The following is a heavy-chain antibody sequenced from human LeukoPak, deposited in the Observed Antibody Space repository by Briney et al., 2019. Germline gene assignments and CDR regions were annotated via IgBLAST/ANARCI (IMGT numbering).Heavy chain of an antibody. J-gene: IGHJ3*02. D-gene: IGHD3-10*01. CDR3: ARGVHYYGSGSYVASFDI. Sequence: GRSLRLSCAASGFTFSSYRMHWVRQAPGKGLEWVAVIWYDGSNIFYADSVKGGFTISRDNSENTLYLQMNSLRAEDTAMYSCARGVHYYGSGSYVASFDIWGQGTMVTVSS. V-gene: IGHV3-33*01. CDR1: GFTFSSYR. CDR2: IWYDGSNI.